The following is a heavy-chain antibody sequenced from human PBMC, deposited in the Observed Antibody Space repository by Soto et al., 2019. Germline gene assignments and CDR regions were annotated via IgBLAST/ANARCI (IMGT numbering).Heavy chain of an antibody. CDR1: GFTFSDHY. J-gene: IGHJ4*02. CDR3: AKGDYDSGAFYNTGVY. CDR2: SRNKANSYTT. D-gene: IGHD3-22*01. V-gene: IGHV3-72*01. Sequence: EVQLVESGGGLVHTGESLRLSCAASGFTFSDHYMDWVRQAPGKGLEWVGRSRNKANSYTTEYAASVKGRFTVSRDDSKHSLYLQMNSLKTEDTAVYYCAKGDYDSGAFYNTGVYWGQGTLVTVSS.